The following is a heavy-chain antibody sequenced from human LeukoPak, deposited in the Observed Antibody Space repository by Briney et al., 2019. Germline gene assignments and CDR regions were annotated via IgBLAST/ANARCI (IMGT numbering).Heavy chain of an antibody. CDR2: ISAYNGTT. Sequence: GSVKVSCKASGYTFTSYGISWVRQAPGQGLEWMGWISAYNGTTNYAQKLQGRVTMTTDTSTSTAYMELRSLRSDDTAVYYCARDGAGDYGALTDYWGQGTLVTVSS. D-gene: IGHD4-17*01. J-gene: IGHJ4*02. CDR3: ARDGAGDYGALTDY. V-gene: IGHV1-18*01. CDR1: GYTFTSYG.